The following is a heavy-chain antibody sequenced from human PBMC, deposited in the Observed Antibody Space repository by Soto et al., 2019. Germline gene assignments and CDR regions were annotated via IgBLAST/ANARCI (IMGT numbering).Heavy chain of an antibody. CDR3: ARNGTIDYGDYGDDYYYGMDV. J-gene: IGHJ6*02. D-gene: IGHD4-17*01. CDR2: ISAYNGNT. Sequence: ASVKVSCKASGYTFTSYGISWVRQAPGQGLEWMGWISAYNGNTNYAQKLQGRVTMTTDTSTSTAYMELRSLRSDDTAVYYCARNGTIDYGDYGDDYYYGMDVWGQGTTVTVSS. V-gene: IGHV1-18*01. CDR1: GYTFTSYG.